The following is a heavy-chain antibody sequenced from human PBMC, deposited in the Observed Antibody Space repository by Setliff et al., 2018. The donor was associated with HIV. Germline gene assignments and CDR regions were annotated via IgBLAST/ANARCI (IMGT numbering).Heavy chain of an antibody. Sequence: GGSLRLSCVASGFNFNDYSMHWVRQTPGKTLEWVSLISWDSGRTDYAVSVRGRFTISRDNSKNSLYLQMQSLRPEDTALYYCAKELDCGGDCFAYFDSWGQGTLVTVSS. J-gene: IGHJ4*02. CDR1: GFNFNDYS. D-gene: IGHD2-21*02. CDR2: ISWDSGRT. CDR3: AKELDCGGDCFAYFDS. V-gene: IGHV3-43D*03.